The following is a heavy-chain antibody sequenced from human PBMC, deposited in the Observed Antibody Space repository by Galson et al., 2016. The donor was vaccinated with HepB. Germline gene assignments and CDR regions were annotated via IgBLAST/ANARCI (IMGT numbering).Heavy chain of an antibody. J-gene: IGHJ6*03. CDR2: IYSNEDT. V-gene: IGHV4-39*01. Sequence: LSLTCIVSGGSISRDYYWGWIRQPPGRGLEWIGSIYSNEDTYYNPSVKSRVTKSVDTSKNQFSLRLNSVTAADTGVYYCATGIVVAGKYYYYYMDVWGKGTTVTVSS. CDR3: ATGIVVAGKYYYYYMDV. D-gene: IGHD6-19*01. CDR1: GGSISRDYY.